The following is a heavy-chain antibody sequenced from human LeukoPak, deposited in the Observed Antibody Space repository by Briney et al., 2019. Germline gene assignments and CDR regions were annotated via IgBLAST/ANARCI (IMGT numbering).Heavy chain of an antibody. D-gene: IGHD3-10*01. V-gene: IGHV1-2*02. Sequence: ASVKVSCKASGYTFSGYYMHWVGQAPGQGLEWMGWINPNSGGTDYAQKFQGRVTMTRDTSISTAYMELSRLRSDDTAVYYCASGDRVTMLRGGNIGYFDYWGQGTLVTVSS. J-gene: IGHJ4*02. CDR3: ASGDRVTMLRGGNIGYFDY. CDR1: GYTFSGYY. CDR2: INPNSGGT.